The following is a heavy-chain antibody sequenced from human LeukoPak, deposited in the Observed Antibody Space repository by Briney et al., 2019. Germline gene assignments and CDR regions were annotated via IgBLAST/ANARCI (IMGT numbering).Heavy chain of an antibody. D-gene: IGHD6-19*01. J-gene: IGHJ6*03. Sequence: SLRLSCAAAGFTFDDYAMHWGRQAPGKGLGWVSAINWNSGRMEYADSVKGRFTISRDNAKNSLYLQMNSLRDEDTALYYCAKDGQRRAVSVVTYMDVWGKGTTVTVSS. CDR3: AKDGQRRAVSVVTYMDV. CDR2: INWNSGRM. V-gene: IGHV3-9*01. CDR1: GFTFDDYA.